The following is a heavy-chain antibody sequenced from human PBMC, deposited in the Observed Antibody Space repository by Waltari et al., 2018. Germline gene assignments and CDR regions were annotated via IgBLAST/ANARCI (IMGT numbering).Heavy chain of an antibody. CDR2: IIPIFGTA. D-gene: IGHD2-2*01. J-gene: IGHJ6*02. V-gene: IGHV1-69*01. Sequence: QVQLVQSGAEVKKPGSSVKVSCKASGGTFSSYAISWVRQAPGQGLAWMGGIIPIFGTANYAQKFQGRVTITADESTSTAYMELSSLRSEDTAVYYCAREGCSSTSCYVVDYYYGMDVWGQGTTVTVSS. CDR1: GGTFSSYA. CDR3: AREGCSSTSCYVVDYYYGMDV.